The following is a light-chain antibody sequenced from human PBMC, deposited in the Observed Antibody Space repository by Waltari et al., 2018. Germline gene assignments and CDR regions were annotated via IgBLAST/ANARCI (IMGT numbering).Light chain of an antibody. CDR1: QSIGRW. V-gene: IGKV1-5*03. CDR2: RAS. CDR3: QQYNSYPRT. J-gene: IGKJ1*01. Sequence: DIQMTQSPSTLSASVGDRVTITCRASQSIGRWLAWYQQKPGKAPKLLIHRASSLESGVPSRFSGSVSETDFTFTISSLQPDDFATYYCQQYNSYPRTFGQGTKVEIK.